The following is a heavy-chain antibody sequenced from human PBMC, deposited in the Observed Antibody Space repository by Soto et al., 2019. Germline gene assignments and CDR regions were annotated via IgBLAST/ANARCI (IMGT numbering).Heavy chain of an antibody. CDR2: ISSSSSYI. CDR3: ARDNWNDVGAFDI. Sequence: GGSLRLSCAASGFTFSSYSMNWVRQAPGKGLEWVSSISSSSSYIYYADSVKGRFTISRDNAKNSLYLQMNSLRAEDTAVYYCARDNWNDVGAFDIWGQGTMVTVSS. J-gene: IGHJ3*02. D-gene: IGHD1-20*01. V-gene: IGHV3-21*01. CDR1: GFTFSSYS.